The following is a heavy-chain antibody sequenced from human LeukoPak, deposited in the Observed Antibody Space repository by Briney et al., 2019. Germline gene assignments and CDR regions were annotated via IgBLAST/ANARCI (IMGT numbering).Heavy chain of an antibody. J-gene: IGHJ5*02. Sequence: SETLSLTCAVYGGSFSGYYWSWIRQPPGKGLEWIGEINHSGSTNYSPSLKSRVTISVDTSKNQFSLKLSSVTAADTAVYYCARGGEYYDFWSGYYTGGWFDPWGQGTLVTVSS. D-gene: IGHD3-3*01. CDR3: ARGGEYYDFWSGYYTGGWFDP. CDR1: GGSFSGYY. V-gene: IGHV4-34*01. CDR2: INHSGST.